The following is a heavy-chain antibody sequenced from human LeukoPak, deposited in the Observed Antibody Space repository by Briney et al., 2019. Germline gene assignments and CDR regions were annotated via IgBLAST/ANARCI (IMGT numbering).Heavy chain of an antibody. Sequence: SQTLSLTCTVSGGSISSGSHYWSWIRQPAGKGLEWIGRIYTSGSTNYNPSLKSRVTISVDTSKKQFSLKLSSVTAADTAVYYCARHPYNGNYLVKAWFDPWGQGTLVTVSS. V-gene: IGHV4-61*02. CDR1: GGSISSGSHY. CDR3: ARHPYNGNYLVKAWFDP. D-gene: IGHD1-26*01. CDR2: IYTSGST. J-gene: IGHJ5*02.